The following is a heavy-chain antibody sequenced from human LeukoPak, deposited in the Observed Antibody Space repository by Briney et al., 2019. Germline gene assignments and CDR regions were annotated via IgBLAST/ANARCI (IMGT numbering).Heavy chain of an antibody. CDR1: GGTFSSYA. V-gene: IGHV1-69*04. CDR2: IIPILGIA. D-gene: IGHD2-2*01. CDR3: ARGAAAYYYGMDV. Sequence: SVKVSCKASGGTFSSYAVSWVRQAPGQGLEWMGRIIPILGIANYAQKFQGRVTITADKSTSTAYMELSSLRSEDTAVYYCARGAAAYYYGMDVWGQGTTVTVSS. J-gene: IGHJ6*02.